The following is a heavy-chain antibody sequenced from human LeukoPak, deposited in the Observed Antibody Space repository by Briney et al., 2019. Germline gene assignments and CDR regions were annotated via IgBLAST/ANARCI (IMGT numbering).Heavy chain of an antibody. J-gene: IGHJ5*02. Sequence: GASVKVSCKASGYTFTSYGISWVRQPPGQGLEWMGWISAYNGNTNYAQKLQGRVTMTTDTSTSTAYMELRSLRSDDTAVYYCARDPDSSGRYNWFDPWGQGTLVTVSS. CDR1: GYTFTSYG. CDR3: ARDPDSSGRYNWFDP. D-gene: IGHD6-19*01. V-gene: IGHV1-18*01. CDR2: ISAYNGNT.